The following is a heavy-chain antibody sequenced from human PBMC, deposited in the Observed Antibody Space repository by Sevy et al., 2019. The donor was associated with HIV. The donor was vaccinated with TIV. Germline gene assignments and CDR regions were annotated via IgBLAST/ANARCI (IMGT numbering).Heavy chain of an antibody. J-gene: IGHJ6*02. CDR1: GYSISSGYY. V-gene: IGHV4-38-2*02. CDR2: VYHNGGT. Sequence: SETLSLTCAVSGYSISSGYYWGWIRQPPGEGLEWIGSVYHNGGTYYHPSLKSRVAIAVDTSKNQFSLELSSVTAADTAVYYCAGENYGSGSYHNPYYYYGMDVWGQGTTVTVSS. D-gene: IGHD3-10*01. CDR3: AGENYGSGSYHNPYYYYGMDV.